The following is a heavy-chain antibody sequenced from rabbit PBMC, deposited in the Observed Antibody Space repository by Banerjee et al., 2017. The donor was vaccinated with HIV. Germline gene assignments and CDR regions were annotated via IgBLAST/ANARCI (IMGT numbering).Heavy chain of an antibody. D-gene: IGHD1-1*01. V-gene: IGHV1S40*01. J-gene: IGHJ6*01. Sequence: QSLEESGGDPVKPGASLTLTCTASGFSFSSSYYMCWVRQAPGKGLEWIACIGTSIGRTHYASWAKGRFTISKTSLTTVTLQMTSLTAADTATYFCARDGAGSSSGDSVYYGMDLWGPGTLVTVS. CDR1: GFSFSSSYY. CDR2: IGTSIGRT. CDR3: ARDGAGSSSGDSVYYGMDL.